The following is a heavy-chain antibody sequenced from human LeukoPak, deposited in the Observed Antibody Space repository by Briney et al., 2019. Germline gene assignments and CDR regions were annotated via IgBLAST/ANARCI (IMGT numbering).Heavy chain of an antibody. D-gene: IGHD6-13*01. CDR2: ISTYNGDT. CDR1: GYTFTRYG. V-gene: IGHV1-18*01. Sequence: GASVKVSCKGSGYTFTRYGITWVRQAPGQGLEWMGWISTYNGDTKYAQKLQGRVTMTGDTSTNTAYMELRSLRSDDTAVYYCARDPSNSSGRYIFFDFWGQGTLVAVSS. J-gene: IGHJ4*02. CDR3: ARDPSNSSGRYIFFDF.